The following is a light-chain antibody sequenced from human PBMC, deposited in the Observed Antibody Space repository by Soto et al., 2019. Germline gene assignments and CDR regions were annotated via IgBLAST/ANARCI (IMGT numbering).Light chain of an antibody. Sequence: SVLTHPASLSGSPGQSITIACTGTSSDVGGYNYVSWYQQHPGKAPKLMIYEVSNRPSGVSNRFSGSKSGHTASLTISGLQSEDEADYFCTSYTSSTTLDVFGTGTKVTVL. CDR2: EVS. J-gene: IGLJ1*01. V-gene: IGLV2-14*01. CDR3: TSYTSSTTLDV. CDR1: SSDVGGYNY.